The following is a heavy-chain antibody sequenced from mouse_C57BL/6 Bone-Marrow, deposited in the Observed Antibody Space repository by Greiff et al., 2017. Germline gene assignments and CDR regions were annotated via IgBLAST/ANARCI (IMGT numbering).Heavy chain of an antibody. CDR3: ARGGGNYEYFDV. CDR1: GYAFSSSW. V-gene: IGHV1-82*01. Sequence: VQLVESGPELVKPGASVKISCKASGYAFSSSWMNWVKQRPGKGLAWIGRIYPGDGDTNYNGKFKGKATLTADKSSSTAYMQLSSLTSEDSAVYCGARGGGNYEYFDVWGTGTTVTVSS. J-gene: IGHJ1*03. D-gene: IGHD2-1*01. CDR2: IYPGDGDT.